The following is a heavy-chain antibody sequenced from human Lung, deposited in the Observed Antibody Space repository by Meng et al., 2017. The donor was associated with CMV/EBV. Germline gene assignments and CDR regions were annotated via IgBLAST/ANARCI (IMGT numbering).Heavy chain of an antibody. Sequence: GGSLRLSCAASGFTVSSNYMSWVRQAPGKGLEWVSVIYSGGSTYYADSVKGRFTISRDNSKNTLYLQMNSLRAEDTAVYYCATHNTYYYDAFLGTFDIWGQGTRVT. CDR3: ATHNTYYYDAFLGTFDI. D-gene: IGHD3-22*01. CDR2: IYSGGST. J-gene: IGHJ3*02. CDR1: GFTVSSNY. V-gene: IGHV3-53*01.